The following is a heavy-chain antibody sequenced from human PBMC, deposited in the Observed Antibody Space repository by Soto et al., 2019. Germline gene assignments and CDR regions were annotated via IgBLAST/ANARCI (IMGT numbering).Heavy chain of an antibody. V-gene: IGHV1-69*13. Sequence: ASVKVSCKASGGTFSSYAISWVRQAPGQGLEWMGGIIPIFGTANYAQKFQGRVTITADESTSTAYMELSSLRSEDTAVYYCARDYDSSGYVWRWFDPWGQGTLVTVSS. CDR2: IIPIFGTA. J-gene: IGHJ5*02. CDR1: GGTFSSYA. CDR3: ARDYDSSGYVWRWFDP. D-gene: IGHD3-22*01.